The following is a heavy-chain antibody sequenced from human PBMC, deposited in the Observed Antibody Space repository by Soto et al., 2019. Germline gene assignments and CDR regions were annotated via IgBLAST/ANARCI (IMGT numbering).Heavy chain of an antibody. D-gene: IGHD2-21*01. CDR3: SRGGGGGLFDL. Sequence: QVQLVESGGGLVKPGGSLRLSCASSGFTFSDHYMSWIRRSPGKGLEFLSYISPRTTYKNYADSVNGRFTISRDNAKNPLYLQLNSLRAEDTAIYYCSRGGGGGLFDLWGQGTFVTVSS. V-gene: IGHV3-11*06. J-gene: IGHJ4*02. CDR2: ISPRTTYK. CDR1: GFTFSDHY.